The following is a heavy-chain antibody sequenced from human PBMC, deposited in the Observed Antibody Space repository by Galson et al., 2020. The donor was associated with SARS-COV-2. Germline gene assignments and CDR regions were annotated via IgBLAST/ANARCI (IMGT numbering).Heavy chain of an antibody. Sequence: SETLSLTCTVSGGSISSGSYYWSWIRQPAGKGLEWIGRIYTSGSTNYNPSLKSRVTISVDTSKNQFSLNLSSVTAADTAVYYCARGAAVAYDYWGRGTLVTVSS. J-gene: IGHJ4*02. CDR1: GGSISSGSYY. V-gene: IGHV4-61*02. D-gene: IGHD6-19*01. CDR3: ARGAAVAYDY. CDR2: IYTSGST.